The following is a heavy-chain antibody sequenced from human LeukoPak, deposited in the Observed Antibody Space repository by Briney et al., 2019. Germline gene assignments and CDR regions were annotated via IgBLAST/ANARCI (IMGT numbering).Heavy chain of an antibody. J-gene: IGHJ4*02. CDR3: ARGSSQLEPFDY. Sequence: SETLSLTCTVSGGSIKVYYWSWIRQPAGKALEWIGRIYTSGSTNYNPSLKSRIAMSVDTSKNQFSLKLSSVTAADTVVYYCARGSSQLEPFDYWGQGTLVTVSS. CDR2: IYTSGST. D-gene: IGHD6-6*01. CDR1: GGSIKVYY. V-gene: IGHV4-4*07.